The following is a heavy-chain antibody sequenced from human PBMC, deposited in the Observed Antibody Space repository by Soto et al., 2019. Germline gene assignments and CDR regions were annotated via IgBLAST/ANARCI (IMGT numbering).Heavy chain of an antibody. CDR3: AKEDYYYDRSGRKCYYYYYGMDV. J-gene: IGHJ6*02. CDR1: EFTFSSYG. Sequence: EVQVLESGGGLVQPGGSLRLSCAASEFTFSSYGMHWVRQAPGKGLEWVSGISGSGDSTYYADSVKGRFTISRDNSKNTLYLQMNSLRAEDTAVYYCAKEDYYYDRSGRKCYYYYYGMDVWGQGTTVTVSS. V-gene: IGHV3-23*01. D-gene: IGHD3-22*01. CDR2: ISGSGDST.